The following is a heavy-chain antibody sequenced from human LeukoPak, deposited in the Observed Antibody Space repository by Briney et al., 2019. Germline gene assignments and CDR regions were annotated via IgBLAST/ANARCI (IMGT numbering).Heavy chain of an antibody. CDR3: AKVAGSRYFDI. Sequence: SETLSLTCTVSGGSVSTYYWSWIRQPAGKGLEWIGRFYSSGSTSYNPSLKSRVSMSIDTSKNQFSPNLTSVTAADTAVYYCAKVAGSRYFDIWGRGTLVTVSS. V-gene: IGHV4-4*07. CDR1: GGSVSTYY. J-gene: IGHJ2*01. D-gene: IGHD6-19*01. CDR2: FYSSGST.